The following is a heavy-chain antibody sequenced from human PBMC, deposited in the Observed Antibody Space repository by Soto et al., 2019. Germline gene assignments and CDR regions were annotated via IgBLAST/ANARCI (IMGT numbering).Heavy chain of an antibody. CDR2: INQDGSEK. CDR3: ASSPHCTNGVCQPKSHYYYGMDV. CDR1: GFTFSSYV. D-gene: IGHD2-8*01. V-gene: IGHV3-7*03. J-gene: IGHJ6*02. Sequence: GGSLRLSCAASGFTFSSYVMSWVRQAPGKGLEWVANINQDGSEKYYVDSVKGRFTISRDNAKNSVYLQMSSLKASDTAMYYCASSPHCTNGVCQPKSHYYYGMDVWGQGTTVTVSS.